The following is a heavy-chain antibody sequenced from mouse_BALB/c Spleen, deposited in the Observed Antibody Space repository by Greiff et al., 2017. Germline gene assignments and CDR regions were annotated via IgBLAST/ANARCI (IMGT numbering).Heavy chain of an antibody. CDR1: GFTFTSYW. CDR2: IYPGSGST. Sequence: LQQPGSELVRPGASVKLSCKASGFTFTSYWMHWVKQRPGQGLEWIGNIYPGSGSTNYDEKFKSKATLTVDTSSSTAYMQLSSLTSEDSAVYYCTRSYGYPMDYWGQGTSVTVSS. CDR3: TRSYGYPMDY. J-gene: IGHJ4*01. D-gene: IGHD2-2*01. V-gene: IGHV1S22*01.